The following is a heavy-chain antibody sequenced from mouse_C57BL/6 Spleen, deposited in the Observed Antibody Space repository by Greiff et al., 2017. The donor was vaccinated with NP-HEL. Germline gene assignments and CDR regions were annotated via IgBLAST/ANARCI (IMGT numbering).Heavy chain of an antibody. V-gene: IGHV1-72*01. J-gene: IGHJ4*01. Sequence: QVQLQQPGAELVKPGASVKLSCTASGYTFTSYWMPWVKQRPGRGLEWIGRIDPNSGGTKYTETFKSKATLTVDKPSSTAYMQLSSLTSEDSAVYYYANSNYAYYYAKEYWGQGTSVTVSS. D-gene: IGHD2-5*01. CDR3: ANSNYAYYYAKEY. CDR1: GYTFTSYW. CDR2: IDPNSGGT.